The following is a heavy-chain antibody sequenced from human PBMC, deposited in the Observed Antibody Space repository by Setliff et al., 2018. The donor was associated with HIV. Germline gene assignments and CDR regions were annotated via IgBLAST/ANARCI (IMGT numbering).Heavy chain of an antibody. Sequence: TLSLTCTVSGYSISSGYYWGWIRQPPGKGLEWIGSIYHSGSTYYNPSLKSRVTISVDTSKNQFSLKLSSVTAADTAVYYCARGRIVEIILYYFDYWGQGTLVTVSS. V-gene: IGHV4-38-2*02. J-gene: IGHJ4*02. CDR3: ARGRIVEIILYYFDY. CDR2: IYHSGST. D-gene: IGHD3-22*01. CDR1: GYSISSGYY.